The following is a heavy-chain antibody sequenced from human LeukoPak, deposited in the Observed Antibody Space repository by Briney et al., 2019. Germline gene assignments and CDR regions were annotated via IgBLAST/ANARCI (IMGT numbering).Heavy chain of an antibody. V-gene: IGHV3-23*01. Sequence: GGSLTLSCAASGFTFCSYAMSWVRQAPGKGLEGVSDISGSGGSTYYADSVKGRFTISRDNSKNTLYLQMNSLRAEDTAVYYSAKDFMDYDSSGSLNWFDPWGQGTLVTVSS. CDR2: ISGSGGST. CDR3: AKDFMDYDSSGSLNWFDP. J-gene: IGHJ5*02. CDR1: GFTFCSYA. D-gene: IGHD3-22*01.